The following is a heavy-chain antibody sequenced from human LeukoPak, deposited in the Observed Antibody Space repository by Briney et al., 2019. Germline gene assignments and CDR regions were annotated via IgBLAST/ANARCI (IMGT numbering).Heavy chain of an antibody. V-gene: IGHV1-69*13. J-gene: IGHJ3*02. CDR1: GGTFSSYA. Sequence: GASVKVSCKASGGTFSSYAISWVRQAPGQGLEWMGGIIPILGTANYAQKFQGRVMITADESTSTAYMELSSLRSEDTAVYYCARDYYYDSSGYYFGAFDIWGQGTMVTVSS. CDR2: IIPILGTA. CDR3: ARDYYYDSSGYYFGAFDI. D-gene: IGHD3-22*01.